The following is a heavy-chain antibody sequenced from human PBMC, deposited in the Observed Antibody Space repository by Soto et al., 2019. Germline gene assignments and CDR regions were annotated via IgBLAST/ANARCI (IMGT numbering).Heavy chain of an antibody. Sequence: EVQLLESGGGLVQPGGSLRLSCAASGFTFSSYAMSWVRQAPGKGLEWVSAISGSGGSTYYADSVKGRFTISRDNSKTTLYLQMNRLRVEDTAVYYCANDRHPSDILTGYSIDYWGQGTLVTVSS. CDR3: ANDRHPSDILTGYSIDY. J-gene: IGHJ4*02. CDR1: GFTFSSYA. D-gene: IGHD3-9*01. V-gene: IGHV3-23*01. CDR2: ISGSGGST.